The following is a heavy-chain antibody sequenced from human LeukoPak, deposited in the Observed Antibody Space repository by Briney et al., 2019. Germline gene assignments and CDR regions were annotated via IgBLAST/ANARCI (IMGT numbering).Heavy chain of an antibody. Sequence: SETLSLTCTVAGGSFSTYYWSWIRQPPGKGLEWIGYIYYSGSTNYNPSLKSQVTISVDTSKNQFSLKVSSVTAADTAVYYCARDGALSGGHFDYWGQGTLVTVSS. CDR2: IYYSGST. D-gene: IGHD2-8*02. V-gene: IGHV4-59*01. J-gene: IGHJ4*02. CDR3: ARDGALSGGHFDY. CDR1: GGSFSTYY.